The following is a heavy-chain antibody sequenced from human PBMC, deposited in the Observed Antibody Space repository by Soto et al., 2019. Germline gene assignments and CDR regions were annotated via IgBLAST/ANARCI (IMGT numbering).Heavy chain of an antibody. CDR3: AKNGLDNSPSAIDS. V-gene: IGHV3-23*01. Sequence: LRLSCAASGFTFRNNVLSWVRQAPGKALDWVSGITGSGRDTYYADSVKGRFTISRDNSKNMVFLLMNSLRAEDTALYYCAKNGLDNSPSAIDSWGPGTPVTVSS. D-gene: IGHD2-8*01. CDR1: GFTFRNNV. CDR2: ITGSGRDT. J-gene: IGHJ4*02.